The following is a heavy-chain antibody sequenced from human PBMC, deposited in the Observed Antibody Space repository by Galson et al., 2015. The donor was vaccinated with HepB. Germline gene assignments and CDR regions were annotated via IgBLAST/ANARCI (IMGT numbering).Heavy chain of an antibody. V-gene: IGHV3-7*01. D-gene: IGHD1-26*01. Sequence: SLRLSCAASGFTFNIYWMSWVRQAPGKGLEWVASLKEDGGEKYYVDSVRGRFTISRDNAKNSLYLQMNSLRAEDTAVYYCARDVEWEPLDYWGQGTLVTVSS. CDR3: ARDVEWEPLDY. CDR1: GFTFNIYW. J-gene: IGHJ4*02. CDR2: LKEDGGEK.